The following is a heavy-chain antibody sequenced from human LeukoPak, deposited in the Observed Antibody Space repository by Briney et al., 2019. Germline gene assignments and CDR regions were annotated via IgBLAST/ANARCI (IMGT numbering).Heavy chain of an antibody. CDR3: ARENWFDP. CDR2: INPNSGGT. J-gene: IGHJ5*02. Sequence: GASVKFSCKASGYTFTGYYMHWVRQAPGQGLEWMGWINPNSGGTNYAQKFQGRVTMTRNTSISTAYMELSSLRSEDTAVYYCARENWFDPWGQGTLVTVSS. CDR1: GYTFTGYY. V-gene: IGHV1-2*02.